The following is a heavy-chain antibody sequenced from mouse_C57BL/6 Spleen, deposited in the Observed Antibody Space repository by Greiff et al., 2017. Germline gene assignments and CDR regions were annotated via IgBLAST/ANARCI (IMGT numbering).Heavy chain of an antibody. V-gene: IGHV1-50*01. D-gene: IGHD1-1*01. CDR3: EMGTTGVAGDWYFDV. Sequence: QVQLQQPGAELVKPGASVKLSCKASGYTFTSYWMQWVKQRPGQGLEWIGEIDPSDSYTNYNQKFKGKATLTVDTSSSTAYMQLSSLTSEDSAVYYCEMGTTGVAGDWYFDVWGTGTTVTVSS. CDR2: IDPSDSYT. J-gene: IGHJ1*03. CDR1: GYTFTSYW.